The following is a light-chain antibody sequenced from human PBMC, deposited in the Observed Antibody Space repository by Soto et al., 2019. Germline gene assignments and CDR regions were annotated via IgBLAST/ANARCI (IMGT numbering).Light chain of an antibody. V-gene: IGLV2-14*01. J-gene: IGLJ1*01. Sequence: QSALTQPASVSGSPGQSITISCTATSSDVGGYNYVSWYQQYPGKAPKLMIYEVSNRPSGVSNRFSGSKSGSTASLTISGLQAEDEADYHCTSYTRDTALVFGTGTKLTVL. CDR1: SSDVGGYNY. CDR3: TSYTRDTALV. CDR2: EVS.